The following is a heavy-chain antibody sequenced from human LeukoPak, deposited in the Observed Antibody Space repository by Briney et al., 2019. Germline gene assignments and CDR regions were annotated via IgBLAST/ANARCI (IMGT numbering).Heavy chain of an antibody. CDR3: ARDNAHDRHFDY. Sequence: LETLSLTCTVPGGSISSRYYYWGWIRQPPGKGLEWIGSIYYTGDTSYNPSLKSRVTMSLDTSKNLFSLKLTSVTAADTAVYYCARDNAHDRHFDYWGQGTLVTVSS. V-gene: IGHV4-39*07. CDR1: GGSISSRYYY. CDR2: IYYTGDT. J-gene: IGHJ4*02.